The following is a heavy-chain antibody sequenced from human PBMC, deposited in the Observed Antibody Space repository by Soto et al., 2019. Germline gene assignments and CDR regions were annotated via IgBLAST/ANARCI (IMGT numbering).Heavy chain of an antibody. CDR3: ARGAFCGGAPGCRDMDV. D-gene: IGHD2-21*01. V-gene: IGHV1-18*01. CDR1: GYKFIRHS. Sequence: ASVKVSCKSSGYKFIRHSITWVRQAPGQGLEWMGRISAYNGNTNYAQKLQGRVTMTTDTSTNTAYMELRSLRSDDTAVYYCARGAFCGGAPGCRDMDVWGQGTTVTVSS. J-gene: IGHJ6*02. CDR2: ISAYNGNT.